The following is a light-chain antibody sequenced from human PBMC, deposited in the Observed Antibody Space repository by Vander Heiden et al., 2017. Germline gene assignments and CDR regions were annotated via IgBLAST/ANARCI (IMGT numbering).Light chain of an antibody. CDR3: QQCYSTPHT. V-gene: IGKV1-39*01. CDR1: QSISSY. CDR2: AAS. J-gene: IGKJ2*01. Sequence: IQMTQSPSFLSASAGDRVTISCRASQSISSYLNWYQQKPGKAPKLLIYAASSLQSGVPSRFSGSGSGTDFTLTISSLQPEDFATYYCQQCYSTPHTFGRGTKLEIK.